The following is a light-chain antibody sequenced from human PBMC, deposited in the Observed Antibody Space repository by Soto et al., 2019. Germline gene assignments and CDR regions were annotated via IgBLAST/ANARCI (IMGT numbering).Light chain of an antibody. CDR3: QQYNNWPPT. J-gene: IGKJ5*01. CDR1: QSVSSN. Sequence: EIVMTQSPATLSVSPGVRATLSCRASQSVSSNFAWFQQKPGQAPRLLIYGASTRATGIPARFSGIRSATDFTLTISSLQSEDFALYYCQQYNNWPPTFGQGTRLEIK. CDR2: GAS. V-gene: IGKV3-15*01.